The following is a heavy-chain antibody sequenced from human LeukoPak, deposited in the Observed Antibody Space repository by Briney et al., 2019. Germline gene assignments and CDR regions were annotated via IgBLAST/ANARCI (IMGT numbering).Heavy chain of an antibody. CDR2: IYPGDSDT. CDR1: GYSFTSYW. CDR3: ARLSTMFGVVNYYMDV. V-gene: IGHV5-51*01. D-gene: IGHD3-3*01. Sequence: GESLKISCKGFGYSFTSYWIGWVRQLPGKGLEWMGIIYPGDSDTRYSPSFQGQVTISADKSISTAYLQWSSLKASDTAMYYCARLSTMFGVVNYYMDVWGKGTTVTVSS. J-gene: IGHJ6*03.